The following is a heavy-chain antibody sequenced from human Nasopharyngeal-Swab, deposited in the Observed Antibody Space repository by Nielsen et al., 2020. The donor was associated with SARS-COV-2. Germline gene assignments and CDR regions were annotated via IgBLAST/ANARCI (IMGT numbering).Heavy chain of an antibody. CDR2: IYYSGST. D-gene: IGHD2-2*01. V-gene: IGHV4-59*01. Sequence: PETLSLTCTVSGGSISSYYWSWIRQPPGKGLEWIGYIYYSGSTNYNPSLKSRVTISVDTSKNQFSLKLSSVTAADTAVYYCARGKAGYCSSTSCYLYFDYWGQGTLVTVSS. CDR3: ARGKAGYCSSTSCYLYFDY. CDR1: GGSISSYY. J-gene: IGHJ4*02.